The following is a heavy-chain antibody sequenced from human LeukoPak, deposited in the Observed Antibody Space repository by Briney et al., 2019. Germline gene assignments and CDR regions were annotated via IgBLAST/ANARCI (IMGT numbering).Heavy chain of an antibody. CDR1: RFNFSTSS. CDR3: ARDIFFKEIRYDWTPSDL. J-gene: IGHJ3*01. D-gene: IGHD3-9*01. CDR2: ISSTSDPI. Sequence: PGGSLRLSCGASRFNFSTSSMIWVRQAPGRGLEWLSYISSTSDPIYYADSVKGRFTVFRDNAKNSLYLQMDSLRAEDTALYYCARDIFFKEIRYDWTPSDLWGQGTMVAVSS. V-gene: IGHV3-48*01.